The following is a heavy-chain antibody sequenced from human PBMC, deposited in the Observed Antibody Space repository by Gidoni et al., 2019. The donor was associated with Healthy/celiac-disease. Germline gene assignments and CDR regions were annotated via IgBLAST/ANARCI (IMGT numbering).Heavy chain of an antibody. CDR2: ISYDGSNK. J-gene: IGHJ4*02. CDR1: GFTFSSYA. D-gene: IGHD6-19*01. CDR3: ARDPRPYSSGWYSDY. Sequence: QVQLVESGGGVVKPGRSLRLSCAASGFTFSSYAMHWVRQAPGKGLEWVAVISYDGSNKYYADSVKGRFTISRDNSKNTLYLQMNSLRAEDTAVYYCARDPRPYSSGWYSDYWGQGTLVTVSS. V-gene: IGHV3-30*04.